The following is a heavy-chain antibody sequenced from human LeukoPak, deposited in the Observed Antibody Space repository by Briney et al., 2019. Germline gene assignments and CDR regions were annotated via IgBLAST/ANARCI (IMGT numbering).Heavy chain of an antibody. Sequence: SETLSLTCTVSGGSISSYYWSWIRQPAGKGLEWIGYIYYSGSTNYNPSLKSRVTTSVDTSKNQFSLKLSSVTAADTAVYYCARHLKYSSGWYSAFDIWGQGTMVTVSS. CDR2: IYYSGST. CDR1: GGSISSYY. D-gene: IGHD6-19*01. V-gene: IGHV4-59*08. CDR3: ARHLKYSSGWYSAFDI. J-gene: IGHJ3*02.